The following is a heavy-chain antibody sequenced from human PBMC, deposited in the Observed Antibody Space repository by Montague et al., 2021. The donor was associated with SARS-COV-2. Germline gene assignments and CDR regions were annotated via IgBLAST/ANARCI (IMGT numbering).Heavy chain of an antibody. CDR2: VYYTGSS. CDR3: VRVDRRDPDTPHLYYYKGMEL. J-gene: IGHJ6*02. D-gene: IGHD2-15*01. CDR1: VDSMCRGN. V-gene: IGHV4-59*01. Sequence: SETLSLTCTVSVDSMCRGNQAWIRQPPVKTPVTIAYVYYTGSSSYNSSLKSRVTISVDTSRNQVSLNLRSVTAADTAVYFCVRVDRRDPDTPHLYYYKGMELWGQGTTVTVSS.